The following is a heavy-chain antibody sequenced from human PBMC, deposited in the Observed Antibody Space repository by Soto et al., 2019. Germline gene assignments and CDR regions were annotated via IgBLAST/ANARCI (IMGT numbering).Heavy chain of an antibody. V-gene: IGHV1-46*01. J-gene: IGHJ6*02. D-gene: IGHD3-9*01. CDR3: ARACGRNYDILTGNYLSYYYYYGMDV. Sequence: ASVKVSCKASGYTFTTYYMHWVRQAPGQGLEWMGIINPSGGSTSYAQKFQGRVTMTRDTSTGTVSLKLSSVTAADTAVYYCARACGRNYDILTGNYLSYYYYYGMDVWGQGTTVTVSS. CDR1: GYTFTTYY. CDR2: INPSGGST.